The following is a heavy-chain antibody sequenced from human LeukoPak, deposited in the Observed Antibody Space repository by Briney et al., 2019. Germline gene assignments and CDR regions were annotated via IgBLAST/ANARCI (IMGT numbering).Heavy chain of an antibody. CDR2: ISTSSLYI. CDR1: GFIFSSYR. J-gene: IGHJ6*02. D-gene: IGHD2-2*01. CDR3: ARDLHIVVVPAAGNGLDV. V-gene: IGHV3-21*01. Sequence: GGSLRLSCAASGFIFSSYRMSWVRQAPGKGLDWVSSISTSSLYIYYADSVKGRFTISRDNAKNSLYLQMNSLRAEDTAVYYCARDLHIVVVPAAGNGLDVWGQGTTVTVFS.